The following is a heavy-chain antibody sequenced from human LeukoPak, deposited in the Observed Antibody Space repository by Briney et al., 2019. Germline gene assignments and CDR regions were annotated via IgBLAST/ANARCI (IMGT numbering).Heavy chain of an antibody. Sequence: SETLSLTCAVYGGSFSGYYWSWIRQPPGKGLEWIGEINHSGSTNYNPSLESRVTISVDTSKNQFSLKLSSVTAADTAVYYCARGRGNWGDAFDIWGQGTMVTVSS. V-gene: IGHV4-34*01. CDR1: GGSFSGYY. CDR2: INHSGST. J-gene: IGHJ3*02. CDR3: ARGRGNWGDAFDI. D-gene: IGHD7-27*01.